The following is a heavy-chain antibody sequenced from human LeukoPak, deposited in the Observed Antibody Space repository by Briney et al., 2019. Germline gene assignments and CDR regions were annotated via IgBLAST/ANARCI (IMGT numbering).Heavy chain of an antibody. D-gene: IGHD5-24*01. CDR3: ASPSGGSNTFDY. J-gene: IGHJ4*02. CDR1: GFTFSSYG. Sequence: PGGSLRLSCAASGFTFSSYGMHWVRQAPGKGLEWVAVISYDGSNKYYADSVKGRFTISRDNSKNTLYLQMNSLRAEDTAVYYCASPSGGSNTFDYWGQGTLVTVSS. V-gene: IGHV3-30*03. CDR2: ISYDGSNK.